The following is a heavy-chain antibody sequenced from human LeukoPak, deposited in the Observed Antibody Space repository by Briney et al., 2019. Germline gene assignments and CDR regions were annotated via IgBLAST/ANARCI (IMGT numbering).Heavy chain of an antibody. Sequence: ASVKVSCKASGYTFTGYYMHWVRQAPGQGLEWMGCINPNSGDTNYAQKFQGRVTMTRDTSISTAYMELSRLRSDDTAVYYCARDTYRCSSTSCSYYYYGMDVWGQGTTVTVSS. D-gene: IGHD2-2*01. CDR2: INPNSGDT. V-gene: IGHV1-2*02. J-gene: IGHJ6*02. CDR1: GYTFTGYY. CDR3: ARDTYRCSSTSCSYYYYGMDV.